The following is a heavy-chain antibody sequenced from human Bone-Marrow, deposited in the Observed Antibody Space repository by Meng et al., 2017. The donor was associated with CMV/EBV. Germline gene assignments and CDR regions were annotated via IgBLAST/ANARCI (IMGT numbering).Heavy chain of an antibody. CDR2: ISPKSGGT. CDR3: AAAESSSWYPTSYYYYYGMDV. J-gene: IGHJ6*02. D-gene: IGHD6-13*01. V-gene: IGHV1-2*02. CDR1: GYTFTDYY. Sequence: ASVKVSCKASGYTFTDYYVHWVRQAPGQGLEWVGCISPKSGGTNYAQKFQERVTITRDMSTSTAYMELSSLRSEDTAVYYCAAAESSSWYPTSYYYYYGMDVWGQGTTVTVSS.